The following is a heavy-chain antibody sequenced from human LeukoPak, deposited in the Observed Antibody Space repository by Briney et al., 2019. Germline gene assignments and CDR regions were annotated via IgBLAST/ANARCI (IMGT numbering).Heavy chain of an antibody. Sequence: PSETLSLTCTVSGGSISGSSYYWGWIRQPPGKGLEWIGSIYYSGSTYYNPSLKSRVTISVDTSKNQFSLKLSSVTAADTAVYYCARHPTVVAYYFDYWGQGTLVTVSS. J-gene: IGHJ4*02. D-gene: IGHD4-23*01. CDR1: GGSISGSSYY. CDR3: ARHPTVVAYYFDY. V-gene: IGHV4-39*01. CDR2: IYYSGST.